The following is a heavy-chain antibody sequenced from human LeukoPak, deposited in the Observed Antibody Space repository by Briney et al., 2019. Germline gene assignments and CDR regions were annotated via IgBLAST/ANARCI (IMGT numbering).Heavy chain of an antibody. CDR3: ARGDYYYYYMDV. CDR1: GFTFSSYG. J-gene: IGHJ6*03. V-gene: IGHV3-33*01. CDR2: IWYDGSNK. Sequence: GRSLRLSCAAFGFTFSSYGMHWVRQAPGKGLEWVAVIWYDGSNKYYADSVKGRFTISRDNSKNTLYLQMNSLRAEDTAVYYCARGDYYYYYMDVWGKGTTVTVSS.